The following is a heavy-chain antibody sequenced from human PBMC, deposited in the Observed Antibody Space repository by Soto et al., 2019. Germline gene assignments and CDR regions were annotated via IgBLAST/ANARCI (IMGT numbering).Heavy chain of an antibody. CDR2: INPKSGGT. D-gene: IGHD3-22*01. Sequence: ASLRVSCTASGYTLTRYYLRWVRHTPGQELERMGWINPKSGGTQYAQKFQGRVTMTRDTPLSTAYMDLSRPRSDATAEYYCAQSLAPTDLNCCDSRDYYNWFDPWGQGTLVTVSS. V-gene: IGHV1-2*02. CDR1: GYTLTRYY. J-gene: IGHJ5*02. CDR3: AQSLAPTDLNCCDSRDYYNWFDP.